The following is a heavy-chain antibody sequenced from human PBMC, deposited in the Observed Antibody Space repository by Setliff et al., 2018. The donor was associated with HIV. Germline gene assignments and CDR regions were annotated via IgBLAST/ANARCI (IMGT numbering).Heavy chain of an antibody. D-gene: IGHD6-6*01. CDR1: GFTFSNAH. Sequence: PGGSLRLSCAASGFTFSNAHMSWVRQAPGKGLEWVGRIRSKANSYATEYAASVKGRFTVSRDDSKNTLYLQMGSLRAEDMAVYYCARDASISSPYDAFDIWGQGTMVTVSS. V-gene: IGHV3-72*01. CDR3: ARDASISSPYDAFDI. J-gene: IGHJ3*02. CDR2: IRSKANSYAT.